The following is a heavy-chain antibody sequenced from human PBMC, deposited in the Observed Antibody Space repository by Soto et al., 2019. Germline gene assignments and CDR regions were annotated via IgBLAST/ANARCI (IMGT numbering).Heavy chain of an antibody. D-gene: IGHD3-16*02. V-gene: IGHV1-18*01. CDR2: ISAYNGNT. CDR1: GYTFTSYG. CDR3: ARDQTRLVTLIMITFGGVIVASDY. J-gene: IGHJ4*02. Sequence: GASVKVSCKASGYTFTSYGISWVRQAPGQRLEWMGWISAYNGNTNYAQKLQGRVTMTTDTSTSTAYMELRSLRSDDTAVYYCARDQTRLVTLIMITFGGVIVASDYWGQGTLVTVSS.